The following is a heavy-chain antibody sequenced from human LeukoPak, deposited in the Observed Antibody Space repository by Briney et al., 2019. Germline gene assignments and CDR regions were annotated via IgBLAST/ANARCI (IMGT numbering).Heavy chain of an antibody. Sequence: ASVKVSCKVSGYTFNSYSIHWVQQAPGKWLEWMGLIDPEDGETIYAENFQGRVTIAADTSTDTAYLELTNLRSHDTAVYYCATFPRGPRNCWGQGTLVTVSS. D-gene: IGHD1-14*01. CDR2: IDPEDGET. CDR1: GYTFNSYS. V-gene: IGHV1-69-2*01. J-gene: IGHJ4*02. CDR3: ATFPRGPRNC.